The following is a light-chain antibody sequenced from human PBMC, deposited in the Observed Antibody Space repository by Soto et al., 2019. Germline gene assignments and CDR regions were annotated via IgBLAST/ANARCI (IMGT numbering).Light chain of an antibody. CDR3: SSYAGSSNV. V-gene: IGLV1-44*01. CDR2: SNN. J-gene: IGLJ1*01. Sequence: QSVLTQSPSASGTPGQRVTISCSGSRSNIGRNFAYWYQHVPGTAPKLLIYSNNERPSGVPDRFSGSKSGTSASLAISGLQSGDEADYYCSSYAGSSNVFGTGTKVTVL. CDR1: RSNIGRNF.